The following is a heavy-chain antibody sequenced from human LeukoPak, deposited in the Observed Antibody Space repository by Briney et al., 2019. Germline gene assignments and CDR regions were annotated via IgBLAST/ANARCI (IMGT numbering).Heavy chain of an antibody. CDR1: GFTFSSYA. V-gene: IGHV3-30*04. D-gene: IGHD2-2*02. Sequence: GGSLRLSRVTSGFTFSSYAFHWVRQAPGKGLEWVATMSFDVNNKYYADSVRGRFTISRDNSKNTLYLQMNSLGAEDTAVYSCARGYCTSSSCYNDYWGQGTLVTVSS. CDR3: ARGYCTSSSCYNDY. CDR2: MSFDVNNK. J-gene: IGHJ4*02.